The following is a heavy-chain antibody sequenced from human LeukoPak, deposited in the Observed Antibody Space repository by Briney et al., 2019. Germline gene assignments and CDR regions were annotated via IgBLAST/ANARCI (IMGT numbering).Heavy chain of an antibody. V-gene: IGHV3-73*01. D-gene: IGHD3-10*01. J-gene: IGHJ4*02. CDR2: IRSKAHSYAT. CDR3: YTYYYGSGSYNPPFYFDY. CDR1: GFTFSGSA. Sequence: QAGGSLRLSCAASGFTFSGSAMHWVRQASGKGLEWVGRIRSKAHSYATAYAASVKGRFTISRDDSKNTAYLQMNSLKTEDTAVYYCYTYYYGSGSYNPPFYFDYWGQGTLVTVSS.